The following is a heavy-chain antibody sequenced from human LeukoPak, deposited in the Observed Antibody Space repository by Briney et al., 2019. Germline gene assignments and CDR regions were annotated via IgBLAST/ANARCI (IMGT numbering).Heavy chain of an antibody. CDR1: GYSFTSYW. V-gene: IGHV5-51*01. CDR3: ATDHFILGY. CDR2: IYPGDSDT. D-gene: IGHD3-3*02. Sequence: GESLKISCKGSGYSFTSYWIGWVRQMPGKGLEWMGIIYPGDSDTRYSPSFQGQVTISADKSISTAYLQWSSLRSEDTAVYYCATDHFILGYWGQGTLVTVSS. J-gene: IGHJ4*02.